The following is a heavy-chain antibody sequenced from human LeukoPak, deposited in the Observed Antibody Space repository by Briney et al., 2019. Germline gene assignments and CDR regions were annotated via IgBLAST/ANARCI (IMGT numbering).Heavy chain of an antibody. V-gene: IGHV1-2*02. Sequence: ASVKVSCKASGYTFTGYYMHWVRQAPGQGLEWMGWINPNSGGTNYAQKFQGRVTMTRDTSISTAYMELSRLRSDDTAVYYCARDRVAAAVYYFDYWGQGTLVTVSS. D-gene: IGHD6-13*01. CDR2: INPNSGGT. J-gene: IGHJ4*02. CDR1: GYTFTGYY. CDR3: ARDRVAAAVYYFDY.